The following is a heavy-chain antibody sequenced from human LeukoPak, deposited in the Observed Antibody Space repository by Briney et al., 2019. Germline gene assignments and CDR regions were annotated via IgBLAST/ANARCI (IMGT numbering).Heavy chain of an antibody. V-gene: IGHV3-33*06. D-gene: IGHD1-26*01. J-gene: IGHJ4*02. CDR2: IWYDGSHK. CDR3: VKDLVNFDY. CDR1: GFTFSSYG. Sequence: PGRSLRLSCAASGFTFSSYGMHWVRQAPGKGLEWVAVIWYDGSHKYYADSVKGRSTISRDNSKNTLYLQMNSLRAEDTAVYYCVKDLVNFDYWGQGTLVTVSS.